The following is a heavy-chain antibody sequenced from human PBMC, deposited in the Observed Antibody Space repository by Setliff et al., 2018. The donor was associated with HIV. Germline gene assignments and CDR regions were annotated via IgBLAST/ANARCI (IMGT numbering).Heavy chain of an antibody. CDR3: ARGVRGVVNGMDV. V-gene: IGHV3-74*01. Sequence: GGSLRLSCAASGFTFSSYWMHWVRQAPGKGLVWVSRINTDGSSTSYADSVKGRFTISRGNAKNTLYLQMNSLRAEDTAVYYCARGVRGVVNGMDVWGQGTTVTVS. D-gene: IGHD3-10*01. J-gene: IGHJ6*02. CDR1: GFTFSSYW. CDR2: INTDGSST.